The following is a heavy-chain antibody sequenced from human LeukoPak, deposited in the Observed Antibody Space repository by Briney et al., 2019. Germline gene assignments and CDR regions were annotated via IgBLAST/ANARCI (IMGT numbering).Heavy chain of an antibody. D-gene: IGHD3-3*01. Sequence: SETLSLTCTVSGGSISSSSYYWGWIRQPPGKGLEWIGSIYYSGSTYYNPSLKSRVTISVDTSKNQFSLKLSSVTAADTAVYYCARSITIFDEAPPGWFDPWGQGTLVTVSS. CDR2: IYYSGST. CDR1: GGSISSSSYY. J-gene: IGHJ5*02. CDR3: ARSITIFDEAPPGWFDP. V-gene: IGHV4-39*01.